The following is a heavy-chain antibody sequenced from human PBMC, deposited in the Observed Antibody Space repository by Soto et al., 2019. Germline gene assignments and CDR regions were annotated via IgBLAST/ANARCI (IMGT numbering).Heavy chain of an antibody. CDR3: ARESVNYYVSGGYYSYFDY. Sequence: QVLLVQSGAEVKKPGSSVKVSCKASGGTFRSHAISWVRQAPGQGLEWMGGIIPMLGTANYEQKFQGRVTLTADESTSTAYMELTSLRSEDTAFYYCARESVNYYVSGGYYSYFDYWGQGTPVTVSS. CDR2: IIPMLGTA. D-gene: IGHD3-22*01. V-gene: IGHV1-69*01. CDR1: GGTFRSHA. J-gene: IGHJ4*02.